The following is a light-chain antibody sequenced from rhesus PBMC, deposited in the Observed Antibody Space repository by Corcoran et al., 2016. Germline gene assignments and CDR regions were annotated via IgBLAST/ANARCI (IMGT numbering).Light chain of an antibody. Sequence: EIVMTQSPATLSLSPGERATLSCRASQSVSSSLAWYQQKPGQAPKLLIYGASSRATGIPERFSGSGSGTECTLTISSLDPEDVGVYYCQQDYSWPRTFGQGTKVEIK. CDR2: GAS. V-gene: IGKV3-42*01. J-gene: IGKJ1*01. CDR1: QSVSSS. CDR3: QQDYSWPRT.